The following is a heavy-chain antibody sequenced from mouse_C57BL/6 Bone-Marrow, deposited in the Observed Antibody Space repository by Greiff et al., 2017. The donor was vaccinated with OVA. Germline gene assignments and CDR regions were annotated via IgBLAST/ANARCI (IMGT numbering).Heavy chain of an antibody. CDR3: TRDLDYYGSSSYWYFDV. CDR2: ISSGGDYI. J-gene: IGHJ1*03. CDR1: GFTFSSYA. Sequence: DVQLVESGEGLVKPGGSLKLSCAASGFTFSSYAMSWVRQTPEKRLEWVAYISSGGDYIYYADTVKGRFTISRDNARNTLYLQMSSLKSEDTAMYYCTRDLDYYGSSSYWYFDVWGTGTTVTVSS. D-gene: IGHD1-1*01. V-gene: IGHV5-9-1*02.